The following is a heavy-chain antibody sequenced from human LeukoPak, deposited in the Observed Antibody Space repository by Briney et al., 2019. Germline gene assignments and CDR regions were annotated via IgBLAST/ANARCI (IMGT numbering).Heavy chain of an antibody. Sequence: NPNSGGTNYSQKFQGRVTMTRDTSISTAYMELSSLRSDDTAVYYCARWITMIVGGYYFDYWGQGTLVTVSS. CDR2: NPNSGGT. V-gene: IGHV1-2*02. CDR3: ARWITMIVGGYYFDY. J-gene: IGHJ4*02. D-gene: IGHD3-22*01.